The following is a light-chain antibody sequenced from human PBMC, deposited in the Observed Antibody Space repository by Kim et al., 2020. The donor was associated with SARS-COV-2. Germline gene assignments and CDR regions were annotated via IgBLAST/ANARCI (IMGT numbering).Light chain of an antibody. V-gene: IGKV1-39*01. CDR3: QQTYDTPRT. Sequence: ASVGDRVTLTCRASQGIGKFLNWYQQKPGKAPQLLIFAVSTLERGVPSRFGGSGSVTDFTLTIDSLQPEDFATYYCQQTYDTPRTFGQGTKVDIK. J-gene: IGKJ1*01. CDR2: AVS. CDR1: QGIGKF.